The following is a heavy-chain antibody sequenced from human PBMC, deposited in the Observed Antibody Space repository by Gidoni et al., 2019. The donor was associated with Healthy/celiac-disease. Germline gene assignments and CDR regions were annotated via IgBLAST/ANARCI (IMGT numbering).Heavy chain of an antibody. J-gene: IGHJ4*02. D-gene: IGHD6-13*01. V-gene: IGHV3-23*01. CDR1: GLTFSSEA. CDR3: AKDFGSSWSHFDY. Sequence: EVQLLESGGGLVQPGGYLRLSCAASGLTFSSEAMSWVGQAPGKGLEWVSASSGSGGSTYYADSVKGRFTISRDNSKNTLYLQMNSLRAEDTAVYYCAKDFGSSWSHFDYWGQGTLVTVSS. CDR2: SSGSGGST.